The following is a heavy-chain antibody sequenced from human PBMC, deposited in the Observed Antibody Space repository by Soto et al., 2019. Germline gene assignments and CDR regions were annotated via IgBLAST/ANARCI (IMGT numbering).Heavy chain of an antibody. CDR2: ISSSSSTI. V-gene: IGHV3-48*02. Sequence: GSLRLSCAASGFTFSTYSMNRVRQAPGKGLEWVSYISSSSSTIYYADSVKGRFTISRDNAKNSLYLQMNSLRDEDTAVYYCIGDGGATDWFDPWGQGTLVTVSS. J-gene: IGHJ5*02. D-gene: IGHD1-26*01. CDR1: GFTFSTYS. CDR3: IGDGGATDWFDP.